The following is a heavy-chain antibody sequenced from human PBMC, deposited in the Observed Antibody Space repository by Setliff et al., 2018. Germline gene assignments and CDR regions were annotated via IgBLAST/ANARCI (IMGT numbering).Heavy chain of an antibody. CDR2: IYHSGST. V-gene: IGHV4-38-2*02. Sequence: PSETLSLTCTVSGYSISSGYYWGWIRQPPGKGLEWIGSIYHSGSTYYNPSLKSRVSISVDTSKNHFSLKLSSLTAADTAVYYCARGQNCGGDCFSLKHWGQGTMVTVSS. J-gene: IGHJ4*02. D-gene: IGHD2-21*02. CDR3: ARGQNCGGDCFSLKH. CDR1: GYSISSGYY.